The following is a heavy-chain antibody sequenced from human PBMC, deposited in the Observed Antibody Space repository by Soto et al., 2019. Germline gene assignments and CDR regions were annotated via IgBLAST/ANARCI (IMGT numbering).Heavy chain of an antibody. CDR2: ISRSSSTM. V-gene: IGHV3-48*02. CDR3: ARVICSRTSCSGGYYGMDV. J-gene: IGHJ6*02. Sequence: GGSLRLSCAASGFSFSSYRMNWVRQAPGKGPEWVSYISRSSSTMSYADSVKGRFTISRDNAMNSLYLQMNSLRDEDTAVYYCARVICSRTSCSGGYYGMDVWGRGTTVTVSS. CDR1: GFSFSSYR. D-gene: IGHD2-2*01.